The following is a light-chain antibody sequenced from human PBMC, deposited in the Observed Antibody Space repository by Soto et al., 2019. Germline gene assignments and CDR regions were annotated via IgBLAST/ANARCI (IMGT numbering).Light chain of an antibody. CDR3: QQGSRFPFT. J-gene: IGKJ3*01. Sequence: DIQITQSPSSVSASVGDRVTVTCRASQNVSTWLTWYQQTPGKAPNLLIYGASTLQRGGPSRFSGSGSGTEFTLTISSLQPEDFAIYFCQQGSRFPFTFGPGTRVDFK. CDR1: QNVSTW. CDR2: GAS. V-gene: IGKV1-12*01.